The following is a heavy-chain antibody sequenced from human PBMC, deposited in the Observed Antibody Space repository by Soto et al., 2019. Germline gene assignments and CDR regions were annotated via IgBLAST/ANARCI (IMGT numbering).Heavy chain of an antibody. D-gene: IGHD2-21*01. CDR2: SIPIQGRA. V-gene: IGHV1-69*02. CDR1: GGSFISYI. J-gene: IGHJ6*03. CDR3: AKSLVFVDHAYMDV. Sequence: QVQLVQSGAEVRKPGSSVKVSCEASGGSFISYIFTWVRQAPGQGLEWMGRSIPIQGRADYALKFQDRVTMTADRSTQTVYMELRSLRPEDTALYYCAKSLVFVDHAYMDVWGKGTTGTVSS.